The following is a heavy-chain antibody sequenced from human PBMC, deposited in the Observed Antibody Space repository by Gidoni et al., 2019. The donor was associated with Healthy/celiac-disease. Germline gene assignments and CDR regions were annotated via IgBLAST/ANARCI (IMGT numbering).Heavy chain of an antibody. CDR3: ARLPTQLCPIDY. J-gene: IGHJ4*02. D-gene: IGHD5-18*01. V-gene: IGHV4-39*01. CDR2: IYYSGST. CDR1: GGSISSSSYY. Sequence: QLQLQESGPGLVKPSETLSLTCTISGGSISSSSYYWGWIRQPPGKGLEWIGSIYYSGSTYYNPSLKSRVTISVDTSKNQFSLKLSSVTAADTAVYYCARLPTQLCPIDYWGQGTLVTVSS.